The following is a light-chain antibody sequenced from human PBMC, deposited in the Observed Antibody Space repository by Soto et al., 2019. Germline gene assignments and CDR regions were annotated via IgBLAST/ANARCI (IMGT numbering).Light chain of an antibody. CDR1: QSVTSTY. Sequence: EIVLTQSPGTLSVSPGERVTLSCRASQSVTSTYLMWYQQKPGQAPELLIYGASSRATGIPDRFSGSGSGTDFSLTTSRVEPEDLAVYYCQQYGNSVYTFGQGTKLEIK. J-gene: IGKJ2*01. V-gene: IGKV3-20*01. CDR2: GAS. CDR3: QQYGNSVYT.